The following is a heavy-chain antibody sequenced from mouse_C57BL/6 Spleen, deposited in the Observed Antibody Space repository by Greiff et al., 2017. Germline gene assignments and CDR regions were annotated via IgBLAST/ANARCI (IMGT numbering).Heavy chain of an antibody. Sequence: EVKLVESGEGLVKPGGSLKLSCAASGFTFSSYAMSWVRQTPEKRLEWVAYISSGGDYIYYADTVKGRFTISRDNARNTLYLQMSSLKSEDTAMYYCTREGGYGNYVWFAYWGQGTLVTVSA. CDR1: GFTFSSYA. V-gene: IGHV5-9-1*02. CDR2: ISSGGDYI. D-gene: IGHD2-1*01. J-gene: IGHJ3*01. CDR3: TREGGYGNYVWFAY.